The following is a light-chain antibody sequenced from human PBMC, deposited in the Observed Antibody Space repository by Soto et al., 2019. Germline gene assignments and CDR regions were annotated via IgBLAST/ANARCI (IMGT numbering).Light chain of an antibody. V-gene: IGLV2-14*01. CDR1: SSDVGGYSY. CDR3: ASYTTSSTYV. CDR2: DVS. J-gene: IGLJ1*01. Sequence: QSALTQPASVSGAPGQSIAISCTGNSSDVGGYSYVSWYQQQPGKAPKLVISDVSNRPSGVSDRFSGSKSGNTASLTISGLQTEDEADYYFASYTTSSTYVFGTGTKVTVL.